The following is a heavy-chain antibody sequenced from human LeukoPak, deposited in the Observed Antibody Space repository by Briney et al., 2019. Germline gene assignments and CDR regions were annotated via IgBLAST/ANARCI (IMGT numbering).Heavy chain of an antibody. CDR3: ARANRVSLYYFDY. V-gene: IGHV4-30-4*07. CDR2: IYYSGST. J-gene: IGHJ4*02. D-gene: IGHD5/OR15-5a*01. Sequence: SETLSLTCAVSGGSISSGGYSWSWIRQPPGKGLEWIGYIYYSGSTYYNPSLKSRVTISVDTSKNQFSLKLSSVTAADTAVYYCARANRVSLYYFDYWGQGTLVTVSS. CDR1: GGSISSGGYS.